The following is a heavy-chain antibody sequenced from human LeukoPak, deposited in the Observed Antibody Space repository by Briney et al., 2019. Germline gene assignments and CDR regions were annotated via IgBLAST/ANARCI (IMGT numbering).Heavy chain of an antibody. D-gene: IGHD6-13*01. CDR2: IRSKAYGGTT. V-gene: IGHV3-49*04. CDR1: GFTFGDYA. J-gene: IGHJ1*01. CDR3: TRSSAAAGYFQH. Sequence: PGRSLRLSCTASGFTFGDYAMSWVRQAPGKGLDLEGFIRSKAYGGTTEYAASVKGRFTISRDDSKSIAYLQMNSLKPEDTAVYYCTRSSAAAGYFQHWGQGTLVTVSS.